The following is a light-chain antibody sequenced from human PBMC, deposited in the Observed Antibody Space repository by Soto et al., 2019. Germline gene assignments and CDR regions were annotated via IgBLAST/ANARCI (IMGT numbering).Light chain of an antibody. CDR3: AACDSSLNGYV. Sequence: QSVLTQPPSASGTPGQRVTMSCSGSSSNIGRNTVTWYQQLPGTAPKLLIYNDSQRPSRVPDRFSASKSGTSASLAISGPQSGAEADSYCAACDSSLNGYVFVTGSKVTVL. CDR1: SSNIGRNT. CDR2: NDS. V-gene: IGLV1-44*01. J-gene: IGLJ1*01.